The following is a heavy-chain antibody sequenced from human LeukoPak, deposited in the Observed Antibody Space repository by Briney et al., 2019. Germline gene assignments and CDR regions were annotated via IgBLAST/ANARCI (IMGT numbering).Heavy chain of an antibody. CDR2: IFHSGST. Sequence: SETLSLTCIVSGYSISSGYYWGWIRQPPGKGLEWIGSIFHSGSTYYNPSLKSRVTISVDTSKNQFSLKLSSVTAADTAVYYCARAPPTYFWSGYGYYYMDVWGKGTTVTVSS. J-gene: IGHJ6*03. V-gene: IGHV4-38-2*02. CDR1: GYSISSGYY. D-gene: IGHD3-3*01. CDR3: ARAPPTYFWSGYGYYYMDV.